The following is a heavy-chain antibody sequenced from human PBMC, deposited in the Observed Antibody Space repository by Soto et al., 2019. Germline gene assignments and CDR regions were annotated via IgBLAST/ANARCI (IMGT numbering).Heavy chain of an antibody. J-gene: IGHJ4*02. CDR1: GFNFNDYG. D-gene: IGHD4-17*01. V-gene: IGHV3-30*03. CDR2: ITHDGNTK. CDR3: SSHGDVVY. Sequence: QVQLVESGGGVVQPGRSLRLSCGASGFNFNDYGIHWVRKAQGKGLEWVAIITHDGNTKYYADSVKGRFTIYRDNSKNTLYLDRNHLGSEDSAMYYCSSHGDVVYWGRGTVVTVAS.